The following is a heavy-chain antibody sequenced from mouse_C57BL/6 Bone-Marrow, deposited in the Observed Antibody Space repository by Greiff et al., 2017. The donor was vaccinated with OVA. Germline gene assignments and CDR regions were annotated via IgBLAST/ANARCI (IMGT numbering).Heavy chain of an antibody. CDR1: GFTFSSYA. CDR3: ARDGNYVGYYAMDY. Sequence: EVQLVESGGGLVKPGGSLKLSCAASGFTFSSYAMSWVRQTPEKRLEWVATISDGGSYTYYPDNVKGRFTISRDNAKNNLYLQMSHLKSEDTAMYYCARDGNYVGYYAMDYWGQGTSVTVSS. V-gene: IGHV5-4*01. D-gene: IGHD2-1*01. CDR2: ISDGGSYT. J-gene: IGHJ4*01.